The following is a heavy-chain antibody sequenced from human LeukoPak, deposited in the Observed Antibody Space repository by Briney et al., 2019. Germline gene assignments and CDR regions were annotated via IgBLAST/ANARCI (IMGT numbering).Heavy chain of an antibody. CDR1: GFTFSSYA. CDR2: ISGSGGST. V-gene: IGHV3-23*01. D-gene: IGHD3-3*01. Sequence: GGSLRLPCAASGFTFSSYAMSWVRQAPVKGLEWVSAISGSGGSTYYADSVKGRFTISRDNSKNTLYLQMNSLRAEDTAVYYCANPDYDFWSGYSPSLDYWGQGTLVTVSS. CDR3: ANPDYDFWSGYSPSLDY. J-gene: IGHJ4*02.